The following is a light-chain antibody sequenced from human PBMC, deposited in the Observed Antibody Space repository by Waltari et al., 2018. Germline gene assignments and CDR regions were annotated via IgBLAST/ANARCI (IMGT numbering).Light chain of an antibody. CDR1: QSVSSS. CDR3: QQYNNWPYT. CDR2: GAS. Sequence: ELVMTQSQATLSVSPGERATLSCRASQSVSSSLAWYQQKPGQAPRLLIYGASTRATGIPARFSGSGSGTEFTLTISSLQSEDFAVYYCQQYNNWPYTFGQGTKLEIK. V-gene: IGKV3-15*01. J-gene: IGKJ2*01.